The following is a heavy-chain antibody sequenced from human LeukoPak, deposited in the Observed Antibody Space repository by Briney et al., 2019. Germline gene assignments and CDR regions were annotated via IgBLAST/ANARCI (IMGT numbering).Heavy chain of an antibody. J-gene: IGHJ4*02. CDR3: ARDLDRSYFDY. Sequence: GGSLRLSCAASGLTFSSSAMHWVRQAPGKGLEWVALISSDGSNIHYADSVKGRFTISRDNSKNTLYLQMNSLRAEDTAVYFCARDLDRSYFDYWGQGTLVTVSS. CDR2: ISSDGSNI. CDR1: GLTFSSSA. V-gene: IGHV3-30-3*01. D-gene: IGHD3-22*01.